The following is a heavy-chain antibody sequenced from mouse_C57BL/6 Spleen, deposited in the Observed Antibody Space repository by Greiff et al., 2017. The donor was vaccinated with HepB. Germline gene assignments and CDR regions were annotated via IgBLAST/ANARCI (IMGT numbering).Heavy chain of an antibody. D-gene: IGHD1-1*01. V-gene: IGHV1-69*01. CDR1: GYTFTSYW. J-gene: IGHJ4*01. Sequence: QVHVKQPGAELVMPGASVKLSCKASGYTFTSYWMHWVKQRPGQGLEWIGEIDPSDSYTNYNQKFKGKSTLTVDKSSSTAYMELRSLTSEDSAVYYCAERTTVAMDYWGQGTSVTVSS. CDR3: AERTTVAMDY. CDR2: IDPSDSYT.